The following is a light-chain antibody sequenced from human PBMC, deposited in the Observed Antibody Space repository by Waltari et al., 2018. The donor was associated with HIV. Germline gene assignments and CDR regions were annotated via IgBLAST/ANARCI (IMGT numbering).Light chain of an antibody. CDR2: DDS. Sequence: SYVLTQPPSVSVAPGKTAMITCGGNNIGPVSVHWYQQKPGQAPVLVIYDDSDRPSGIPERFSGSNSGNTATLTISRVEVGDEADYYCQVWDSPSNHWVFGGGTKLTVL. V-gene: IGLV3-21*03. CDR3: QVWDSPSNHWV. CDR1: NIGPVS. J-gene: IGLJ3*02.